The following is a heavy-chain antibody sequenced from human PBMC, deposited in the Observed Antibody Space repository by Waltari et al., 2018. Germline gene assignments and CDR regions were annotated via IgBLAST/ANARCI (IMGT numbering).Heavy chain of an antibody. D-gene: IGHD3-3*01. V-gene: IGHV1-18*01. J-gene: IGHJ5*02. Sequence: QAQLVQSGAEVKKPGASVKVSCRASGYTFSDFGISRVRQAPGQGLEGMGWISANNGHTNLAQKFQGRLIMTEDTSTTTVYMELNYLTSDDTAVYYCARERHRLMEVGYLMALDPWGQGTLVTVSS. CDR1: GYTFSDFG. CDR2: ISANNGHT. CDR3: ARERHRLMEVGYLMALDP.